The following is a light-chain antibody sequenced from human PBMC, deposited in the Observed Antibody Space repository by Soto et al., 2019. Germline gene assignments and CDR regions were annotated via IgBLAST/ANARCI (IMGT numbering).Light chain of an antibody. V-gene: IGLV2-8*01. CDR3: SSYAGSHNVV. CDR1: SSDVGGYNY. Sequence: QSALTQPPSASGSPGQSVTISCTGTSSDVGGYNYVSWYQQHPGKAPKLMIYEVSKRPSGVPDRFSGSKSGNTASLTVSGLQAVDEADYYCSSYAGSHNVVFGGGTQLTVL. CDR2: EVS. J-gene: IGLJ3*02.